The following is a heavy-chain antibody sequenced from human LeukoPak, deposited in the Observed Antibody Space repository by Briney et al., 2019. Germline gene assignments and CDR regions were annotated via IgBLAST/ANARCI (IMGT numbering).Heavy chain of an antibody. V-gene: IGHV3-15*01. CDR1: GFTFSNAW. D-gene: IGHD2-21*02. J-gene: IGHJ3*02. Sequence: GGSLRLSCAASGFTFSNAWMSWVRQAPGKGLEWVGRIKSKTDGGTTDYAAPVKGRFTISRDDSKNTLYLQMNSLKTEDTAVYYCTSASPTVTADAFDIWGQGTMVTVSS. CDR3: TSASPTVTADAFDI. CDR2: IKSKTDGGTT.